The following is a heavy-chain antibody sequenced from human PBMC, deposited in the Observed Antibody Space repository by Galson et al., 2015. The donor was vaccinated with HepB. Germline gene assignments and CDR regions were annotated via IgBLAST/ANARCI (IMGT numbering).Heavy chain of an antibody. Sequence: QSGAEVKKPGESLKISCKASGYSFTSYWIGWARQMPGKGLEWMGIIYPGDSDIRYSPSFQGQVTISADKSIDTAYLQWSSLKASDTAMYYCAGGILMVVTSHDAFEIWGQGTMVTASS. CDR3: AGGILMVVTSHDAFEI. J-gene: IGHJ3*02. CDR2: IYPGDSDI. CDR1: GYSFTSYW. V-gene: IGHV5-51*01. D-gene: IGHD2-8*01.